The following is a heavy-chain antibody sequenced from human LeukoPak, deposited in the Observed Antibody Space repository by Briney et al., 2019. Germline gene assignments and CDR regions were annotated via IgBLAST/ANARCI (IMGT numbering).Heavy chain of an antibody. D-gene: IGHD1-7*01. Sequence: SETLSLTCAVYGGSFSGYYWSWIRQPPGKGLEWIGEINHSGSTNYNPSLESRVTISVDTSKNQFPLKLSSVTAADTAVYYCARDHNWNSLDYWGQGTLVTVSS. V-gene: IGHV4-34*01. CDR1: GGSFSGYY. J-gene: IGHJ4*02. CDR3: ARDHNWNSLDY. CDR2: INHSGST.